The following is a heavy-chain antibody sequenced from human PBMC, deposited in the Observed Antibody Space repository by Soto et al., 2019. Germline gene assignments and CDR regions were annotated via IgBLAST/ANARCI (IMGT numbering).Heavy chain of an antibody. D-gene: IGHD6-19*01. CDR2: IYYSGST. Sequence: SETLSLTCTVSGGSISSYYWSWIRQPPGKGLEWIGYIYYSGSTNYNPSLKSRVTISVDTSKNQFSLKLSSVTAADTAVYYCARLSSGWTNYYYYSGMDVWGQGTTVTVS. V-gene: IGHV4-59*01. CDR1: GGSISSYY. CDR3: ARLSSGWTNYYYYSGMDV. J-gene: IGHJ6*02.